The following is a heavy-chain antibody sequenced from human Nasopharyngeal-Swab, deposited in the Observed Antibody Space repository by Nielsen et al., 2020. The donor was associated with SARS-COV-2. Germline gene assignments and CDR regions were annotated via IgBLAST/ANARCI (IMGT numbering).Heavy chain of an antibody. V-gene: IGHV4-31*02. J-gene: IGHJ4*02. Sequence: WIRPPPGKGLEWIGHIYYSGSTYYNPSLKSRLTISVDTSKNQFSLKLSSVTAADTAVYYCARAPTVFGVVITAFDYWGQGALVTVSS. D-gene: IGHD3-3*01. CDR2: IYYSGST. CDR3: ARAPTVFGVVITAFDY.